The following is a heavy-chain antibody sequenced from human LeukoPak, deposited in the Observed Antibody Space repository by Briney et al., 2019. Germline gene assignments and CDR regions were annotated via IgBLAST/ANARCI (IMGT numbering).Heavy chain of an antibody. Sequence: GSSVKVSCTASGGTFSSYAISWARQAPGQGLEWMGGIIPIFGTADYAQKFQGRVTITADKSTSTAYMELSSLRSEDTAVYYCAREGSSWYGNYFDYWGQGTLVTVSS. D-gene: IGHD2-15*01. J-gene: IGHJ4*02. CDR1: GGTFSSYA. CDR3: AREGSSWYGNYFDY. CDR2: IIPIFGTA. V-gene: IGHV1-69*06.